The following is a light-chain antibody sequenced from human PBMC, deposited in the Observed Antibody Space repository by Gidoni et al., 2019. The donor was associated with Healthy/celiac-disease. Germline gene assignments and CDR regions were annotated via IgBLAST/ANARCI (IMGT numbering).Light chain of an antibody. CDR1: QSISSY. J-gene: IGKJ1*01. CDR3: QQSYSTLWT. V-gene: IGKV1-39*01. Sequence: IQMTQSPSSLSASVGDRVTITFRASQSISSYLNWYQQKPGKAPKLLIYAASSLQSGVPSRFSGSGSGTDFTLTSSSLQPEDFATYYCQQSYSTLWTFGQGTKVEIK. CDR2: AAS.